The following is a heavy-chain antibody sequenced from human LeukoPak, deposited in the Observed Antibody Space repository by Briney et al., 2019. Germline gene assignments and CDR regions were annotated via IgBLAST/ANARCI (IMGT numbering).Heavy chain of an antibody. V-gene: IGHV3-11*01. J-gene: IGHJ5*02. CDR3: ARVSTAPSSMVRGNWFDP. CDR1: GFTFIGYY. D-gene: IGHD3-10*01. CDR2: ISSSCSTI. Sequence: GGSLRLSCAASGFTFIGYYMSWIRHAPGKGLEWVSYISSSCSTIYYADSGKGRFTISRDNAKNSLYLQMNSLRAEDTAVYYWARVSTAPSSMVRGNWFDPWGQGTLVTVSS.